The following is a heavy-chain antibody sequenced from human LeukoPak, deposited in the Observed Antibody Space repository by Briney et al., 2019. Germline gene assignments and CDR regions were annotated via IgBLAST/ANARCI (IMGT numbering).Heavy chain of an antibody. Sequence: SETLSLTYSVSGVSISGYYWTWIRQPAGGGLEWIGRIHSSGITNYNRSIQSRVTMSLGTSKNEVSLRLTSVTAADTAMYFCAREVDPSVPTLVDWGQGTLVTVSS. CDR1: GVSISGYY. V-gene: IGHV4-4*07. J-gene: IGHJ4*02. CDR3: AREVDPSVPTLVD. CDR2: IHSSGIT. D-gene: IGHD2-8*02.